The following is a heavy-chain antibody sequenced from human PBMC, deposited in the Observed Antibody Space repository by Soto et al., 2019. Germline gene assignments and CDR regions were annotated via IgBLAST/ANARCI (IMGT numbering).Heavy chain of an antibody. CDR3: ARDGPEGIAAAGPGVYYYYGMDV. CDR2: IWYDGSNK. CDR1: GFTFSSYG. D-gene: IGHD6-13*01. J-gene: IGHJ6*02. Sequence: ESGGGVVQPGRSLRLSCAASGFTFSSYGMHWVRQAPGKGLEWVAVIWYDGSNKYYADSVKGRFTISRDNSKNTLYLQMNSLRAEDTAVYYCARDGPEGIAAAGPGVYYYYGMDVWGQGTTVTVSS. V-gene: IGHV3-33*01.